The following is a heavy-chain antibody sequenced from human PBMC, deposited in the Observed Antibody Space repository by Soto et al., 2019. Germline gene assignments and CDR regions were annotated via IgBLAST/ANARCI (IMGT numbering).Heavy chain of an antibody. CDR2: IYYSGST. CDR3: ARLGGGNSEFDP. Sequence: SETLSLTCAFSVASISSYYWGWIRQPPGKGLEWIGYIYYSGSTNYNPSLKSRVTISVDTSKNQFSLKLSSVTAADTAVYYCARLGGGNSEFDPWGQGTLVTVSS. V-gene: IGHV4-59*01. J-gene: IGHJ5*02. D-gene: IGHD2-21*02. CDR1: VASISSYY.